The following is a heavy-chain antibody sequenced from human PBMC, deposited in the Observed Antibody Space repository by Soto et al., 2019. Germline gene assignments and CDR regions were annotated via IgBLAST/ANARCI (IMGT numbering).Heavy chain of an antibody. J-gene: IGHJ5*02. CDR2: IYYSGST. Sequence: SETLSLTCTVSGGSISSYYWSWIRQPPGKGLEWIGYIYYSGSTNYNPSLKSRVTISVDTSKNQFSLKLSSVTAADTAVYYCARMGTKVTIYWFDPWGQGTLVTVSS. CDR1: GGSISSYY. CDR3: ARMGTKVTIYWFDP. D-gene: IGHD4-17*01. V-gene: IGHV4-59*01.